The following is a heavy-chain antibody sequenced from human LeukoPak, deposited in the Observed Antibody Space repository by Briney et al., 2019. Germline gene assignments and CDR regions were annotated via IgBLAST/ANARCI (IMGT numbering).Heavy chain of an antibody. CDR3: AGIRDGYNDAYDI. V-gene: IGHV1-46*01. D-gene: IGHD5-24*01. CDR2: INPGGGNT. CDR1: GYTFTNYY. Sequence: GASVKVSCKASGYTFTNYYIHWVRQAPGQGLEWMGLINPGGGNTNYAQNFQGRVTMTRDTSASTVYMELSSLRSEDTAIYYCAGIRDGYNDAYDIWGQGTVVTVPS. J-gene: IGHJ3*02.